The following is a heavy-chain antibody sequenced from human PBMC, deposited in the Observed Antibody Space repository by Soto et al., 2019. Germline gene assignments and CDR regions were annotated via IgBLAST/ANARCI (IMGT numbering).Heavy chain of an antibody. D-gene: IGHD2-2*01. CDR2: ISGSGGST. CDR1: GFTFSSYA. J-gene: IGHJ3*02. V-gene: IGHV3-23*01. Sequence: EVQLLESGGGLVQPGGSLRLSCAASGFTFSSYAMSWVRQAPGKGLEWVSAISGSGGSTYYADSVKGRFTISRDNSKNTLYLQMNSLRAEDTAVYYCAKDHCSSTSCYEPDAFDILGQGTMVTVSS. CDR3: AKDHCSSTSCYEPDAFDI.